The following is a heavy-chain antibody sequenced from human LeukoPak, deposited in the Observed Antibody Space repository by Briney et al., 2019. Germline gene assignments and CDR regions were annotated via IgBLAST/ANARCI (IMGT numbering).Heavy chain of an antibody. J-gene: IGHJ4*02. CDR3: ARIPEEYYYDSSGYFDY. D-gene: IGHD3-22*01. Sequence: ASVKVSCKASGYTFTSYGISWVRQAPGQGLEWMGWISAYNGNTNYAQKLQGRVTMTTDTSTSTAYMELRSLRSGDTAVYYCARIPEEYYYDSSGYFDYWGQGTLVTVSS. V-gene: IGHV1-18*01. CDR1: GYTFTSYG. CDR2: ISAYNGNT.